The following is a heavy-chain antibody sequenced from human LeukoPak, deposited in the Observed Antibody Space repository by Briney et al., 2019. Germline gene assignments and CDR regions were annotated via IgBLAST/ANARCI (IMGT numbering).Heavy chain of an antibody. CDR1: GFTFSSYA. Sequence: QPGGSLRLSCAGSGFTFSSYAMSWVRQAPGKGLEWVSAISDTGATTYDADSVKGRFTISRDNAKNTLYLQMNSLRAEDTAVYYCARVGYCSSTSCYPPMSYYYYYMDVWGEGTTVTVSS. J-gene: IGHJ6*03. V-gene: IGHV3-23*01. D-gene: IGHD2-2*01. CDR2: ISDTGATT. CDR3: ARVGYCSSTSCYPPMSYYYYYMDV.